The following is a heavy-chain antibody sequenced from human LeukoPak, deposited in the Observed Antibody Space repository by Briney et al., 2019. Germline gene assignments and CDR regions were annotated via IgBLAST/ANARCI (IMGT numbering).Heavy chain of an antibody. CDR2: ISSSSSTI. CDR1: GFTFSSYS. D-gene: IGHD3-22*01. V-gene: IGHV3-48*04. Sequence: GGSLRLSCAASGFTFSSYSMNWVRQAPGKGLEWVSYISSSSSTIYYADSVKGRFAISRDNAKNSLYLQMNSLRAEDTAVYYCARARTYYYDSSGYPLYYFDYWGQGTLVTVSS. CDR3: ARARTYYYDSSGYPLYYFDY. J-gene: IGHJ4*02.